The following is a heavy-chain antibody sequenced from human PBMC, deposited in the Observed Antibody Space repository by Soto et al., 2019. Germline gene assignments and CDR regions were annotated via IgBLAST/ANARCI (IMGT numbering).Heavy chain of an antibody. Sequence: PGGSLRLSCAASGFTFSSYSMNWVRQAPGKGLEWVSYISSSSSTIYYADSVKGRFTISRDNAKNSLYLQMNSLRAEDTAVYCCVRDKGRSPLDDWGQGTLVTVSS. CDR2: ISSSSSTI. D-gene: IGHD1-26*01. CDR3: VRDKGRSPLDD. V-gene: IGHV3-48*01. J-gene: IGHJ4*02. CDR1: GFTFSSYS.